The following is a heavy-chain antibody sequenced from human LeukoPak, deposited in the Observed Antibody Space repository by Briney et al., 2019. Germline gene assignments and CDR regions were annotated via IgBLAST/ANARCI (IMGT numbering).Heavy chain of an antibody. CDR3: ARDSRGSSGWYAGYYYYYYGMDV. CDR2: MNPNSGNT. Sequence: ASVKVSCKASGYTFTSYDINWVRQATGQGLEWMGWMNPNSGNTGYAQKFQGRVTMTRNTSISTAYMELSSLRSEDTAVYYCARDSRGSSGWYAGYYYYYYGMDVWGQGTTVTVSS. D-gene: IGHD6-19*01. V-gene: IGHV1-8*01. J-gene: IGHJ6*02. CDR1: GYTFTSYD.